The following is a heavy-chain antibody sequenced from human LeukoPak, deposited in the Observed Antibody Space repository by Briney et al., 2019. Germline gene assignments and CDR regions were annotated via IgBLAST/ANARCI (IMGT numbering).Heavy chain of an antibody. CDR1: GFTFSTYS. V-gene: IGHV3-23*01. CDR3: AKGKIPNIMGGNGIDV. CDR2: ISSGGDIT. D-gene: IGHD5-12*01. Sequence: GGSLRLSCAASGFTFSTYSLTWVRQAPGKGLEWVSAISSGGDITYYADSVKGRFTISRANSKNTLYLQMNNLRAGDTAAYYCAKGKIPNIMGGNGIDVWGQGTTVTVSS. J-gene: IGHJ6*02.